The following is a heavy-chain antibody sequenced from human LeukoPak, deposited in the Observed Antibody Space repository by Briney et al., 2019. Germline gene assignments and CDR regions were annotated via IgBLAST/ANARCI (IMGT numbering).Heavy chain of an antibody. CDR2: ISSSGSTI. J-gene: IGHJ1*01. Sequence: KPGGSLRLSCAASGFTFSDYYMCWIRQAPGKGLEWVSYISSSGSTIYYANSVKGRFTISRDNAKNSLYLQMNSLRAEDTAVYYCARDPKYYYDSSGYYYSAKYFQHWGQGTLVTVSS. CDR3: ARDPKYYYDSSGYYYSAKYFQH. V-gene: IGHV3-11*04. CDR1: GFTFSDYY. D-gene: IGHD3-22*01.